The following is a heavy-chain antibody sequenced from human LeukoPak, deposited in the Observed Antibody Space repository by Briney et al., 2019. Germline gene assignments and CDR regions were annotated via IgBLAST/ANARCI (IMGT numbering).Heavy chain of an antibody. D-gene: IGHD3-22*01. CDR2: ISSSGSTI. V-gene: IGHV3-48*04. J-gene: IGHJ6*03. CDR1: GFTFSSYG. Sequence: PGGSLRLSCAASGFTFSSYGVHWVRQAPGKGLEWVSYISSSGSTIYYADSVKGRFTISRDNAKNSLYLQMNSLRAEDTAVYYCARGYYDSSCYPGYYYYYMDVWGKGTTVTVSS. CDR3: ARGYYDSSCYPGYYYYYMDV.